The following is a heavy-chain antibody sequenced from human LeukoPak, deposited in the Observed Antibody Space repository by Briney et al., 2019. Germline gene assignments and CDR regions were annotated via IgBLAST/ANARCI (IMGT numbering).Heavy chain of an antibody. Sequence: SETLSLTCAVYGGSFSGYYWSWIRQPPGKGLEWIGEINHSGSTNYNPSLKSRVTISVDTSKNQFSLKLSSVTAADTAVYYCATGIRAAGTPIDAFDIWGQGTMVTVSS. J-gene: IGHJ3*02. D-gene: IGHD6-13*01. CDR2: INHSGST. V-gene: IGHV4-34*01. CDR1: GGSFSGYY. CDR3: ATGIRAAGTPIDAFDI.